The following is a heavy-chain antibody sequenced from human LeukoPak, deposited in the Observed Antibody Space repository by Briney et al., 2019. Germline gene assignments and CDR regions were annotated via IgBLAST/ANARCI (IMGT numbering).Heavy chain of an antibody. Sequence: SETLSLTCTVSGYSISSGYYWGWIRPPPGKGLEWIGIIYHSGRTYYNPSLKSRVTISVDTSKNQFSLKLSSVTAADTAVYYCASTVEWGLLQYAFDIWGQGTMVTVSS. J-gene: IGHJ3*02. CDR3: ASTVEWGLLQYAFDI. CDR2: IYHSGRT. V-gene: IGHV4-38-2*02. D-gene: IGHD1-26*01. CDR1: GYSISSGYY.